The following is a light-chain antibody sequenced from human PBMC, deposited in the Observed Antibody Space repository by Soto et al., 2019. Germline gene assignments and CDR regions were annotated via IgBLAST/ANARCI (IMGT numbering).Light chain of an antibody. CDR2: EVS. CDR1: QGLLDSDGRTH. V-gene: IGKV2D-29*01. CDR3: MQSLQLNT. Sequence: DIVLTRTPLSLSVTPGQPASISCNSSQGLLDSDGRTHLYWYVQKTGQPPQALIYEVSKRSSGVPDRFSGSGSGTHFTLTMSRVQAEDAGIYYCMQSLQLNTFGGGTKV. J-gene: IGKJ4*02.